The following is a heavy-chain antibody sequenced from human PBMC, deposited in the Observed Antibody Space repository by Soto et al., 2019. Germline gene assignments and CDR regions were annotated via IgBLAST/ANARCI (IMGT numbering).Heavy chain of an antibody. CDR3: ARDLSWGSNWYSYMEV. J-gene: IGHJ6*03. V-gene: IGHV3-48*01. CDR1: GFILSDCA. CDR2: ISSSSSVI. D-gene: IGHD7-27*01. Sequence: EVQLVESGGGLVQPGGSLRLSCATSGFILSDCAMNWVRQAPGKGLEWVSYISSSSSVIDYADSVKGRFTVSRDNARNSLYLQMNSLRAEDTAVYYCARDLSWGSNWYSYMEVWGKGTTVTVSS.